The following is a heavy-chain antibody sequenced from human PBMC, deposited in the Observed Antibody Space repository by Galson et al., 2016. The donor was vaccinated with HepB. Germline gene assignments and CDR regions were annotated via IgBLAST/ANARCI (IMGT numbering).Heavy chain of an antibody. Sequence: SLRLSCAASGFTLSKYHMHWVRQAPGKGLEWVALSFHDEDYTYYPESVKGRFTISRDNTKCNVYLNMNSLRDEDTSVYYCTREANDAFDIWGQGTMVTVSS. CDR2: SFHDEDYT. CDR1: GFTLSKYH. J-gene: IGHJ3*02. V-gene: IGHV3-30-3*01. CDR3: TREANDAFDI.